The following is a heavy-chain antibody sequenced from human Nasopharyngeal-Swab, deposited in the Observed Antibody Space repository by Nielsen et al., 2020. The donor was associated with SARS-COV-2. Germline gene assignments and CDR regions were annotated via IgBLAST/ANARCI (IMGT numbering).Heavy chain of an antibody. Sequence: GGSLRLSCAASGFTFSSYAMSWVRQAPGKGLEWVSAISGSGGSTYYADSVKGRFIISRDNSKNTLYLQMNSLRAEDTAVYYCAKDLPFERIAVAGTAFDYWGQGTLVTVSS. D-gene: IGHD6-19*01. V-gene: IGHV3-23*01. CDR3: AKDLPFERIAVAGTAFDY. CDR1: GFTFSSYA. CDR2: ISGSGGST. J-gene: IGHJ4*02.